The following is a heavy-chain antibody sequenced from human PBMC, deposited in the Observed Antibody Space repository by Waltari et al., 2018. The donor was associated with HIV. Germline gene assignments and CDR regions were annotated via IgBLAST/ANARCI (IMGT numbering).Heavy chain of an antibody. J-gene: IGHJ4*02. Sequence: EVQLVQSGAEVKKPGESLKISCKGSGYSFATYWIGWVRQMPGKGLEWMGIIYPGDSDTRYSPSFQGQVTISADKSIRTAYLQWSSLKVSDTAMYYCTKGMYANQDYFDNWGQGTLVTVSS. CDR1: GYSFATYW. V-gene: IGHV5-51*03. CDR2: IYPGDSDT. CDR3: TKGMYANQDYFDN. D-gene: IGHD2-8*01.